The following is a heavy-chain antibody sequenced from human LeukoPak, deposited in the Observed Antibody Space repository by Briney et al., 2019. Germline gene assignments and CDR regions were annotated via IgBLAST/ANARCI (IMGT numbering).Heavy chain of an antibody. J-gene: IGHJ4*02. CDR2: ISGSGGST. CDR1: GFTFSSYA. CDR3: AKDPFGGWDY. D-gene: IGHD3-10*01. V-gene: IGHV3-23*01. Sequence: GGSLRLSCAASGFTFSSYAMSWVRQAPGKGLEWASAISGSGGSTYYTASVKGRFTISRDNSKNPRSLQMNSLTAADTAVYYCAKDPFGGWDYCGQGTLLTVSS.